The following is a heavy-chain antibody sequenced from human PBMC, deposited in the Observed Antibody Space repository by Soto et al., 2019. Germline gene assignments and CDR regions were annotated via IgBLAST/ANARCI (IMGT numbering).Heavy chain of an antibody. CDR1: GGSISSSSYY. V-gene: IGHV4-39*01. J-gene: IGHJ6*02. CDR2: IYYSGST. CDR3: ATLQLWLPDYYYYYGMDV. D-gene: IGHD5-18*01. Sequence: SETLSLTCTVSGGSISSSSYYWGWIRQPPGKGLEWIGSIYYSGSTYYNPSLKSRVTISVDTSKNQFSLKLSSVTAADTAVYYCATLQLWLPDYYYYYGMDVWGQGTTVTGSS.